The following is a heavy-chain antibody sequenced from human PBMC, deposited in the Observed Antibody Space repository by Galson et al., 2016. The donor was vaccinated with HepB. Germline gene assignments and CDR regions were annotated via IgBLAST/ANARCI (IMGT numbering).Heavy chain of an antibody. D-gene: IGHD6-13*01. CDR3: ARDPGYSSSWYYFDY. CDR2: IWYDGSYK. Sequence: SLRLSCAASGFTFSSYGMHWVRQAPGKGLEWVTVIWYDGSYKYYADSVRGRFTISRDNSKNTLYLQMNSLRAEDTAVYYCARDPGYSSSWYYFDYWGQGTLVTVSS. V-gene: IGHV3-33*01. CDR1: GFTFSSYG. J-gene: IGHJ4*02.